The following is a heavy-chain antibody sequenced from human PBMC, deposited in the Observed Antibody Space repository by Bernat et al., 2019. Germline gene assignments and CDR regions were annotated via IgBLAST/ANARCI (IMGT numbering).Heavy chain of an antibody. D-gene: IGHD4-17*01. CDR2: IYYSGST. Sequence: QLQLQESGPGLVKPSETLSLTCTVSGGSISSSGYYWDWIRQPPGEGLEWIGSIYYSGSTYYNPSLKSRVTISVDTSKNQFSLKLSSVTAADTTVYYCARRVTTSPDAFDIWGQGTMVTVSS. V-gene: IGHV4-39*01. CDR1: GGSISSSGYY. J-gene: IGHJ3*02. CDR3: ARRVTTSPDAFDI.